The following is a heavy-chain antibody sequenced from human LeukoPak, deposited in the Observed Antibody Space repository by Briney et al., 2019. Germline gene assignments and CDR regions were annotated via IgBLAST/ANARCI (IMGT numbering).Heavy chain of an antibody. J-gene: IGHJ4*02. D-gene: IGHD5-18*01. Sequence: GGSLRLSCAASGFTFSNAWMSWVRQAPGKGLEWVGRIKSKTDGGTTDYAAPVKGRFTISRDDSKNTLYLQMNSLKTEDTAVYYCTTDPRWVQLWFSYWGQGTLVTVSS. V-gene: IGHV3-15*01. CDR3: TTDPRWVQLWFSY. CDR2: IKSKTDGGTT. CDR1: GFTFSNAW.